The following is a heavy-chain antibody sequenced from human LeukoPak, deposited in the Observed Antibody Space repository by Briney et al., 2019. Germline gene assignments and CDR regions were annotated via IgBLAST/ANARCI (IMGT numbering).Heavy chain of an antibody. CDR1: GFTFSKYA. Sequence: GGSLRLSCGASGFTFSKYAMSWVRQAPGKGLEWVSTISAGGGSTYYANSVKGRFTISRDNSKNTLYLQMNSLRAEDTAVYYCARDLDCSSTSCYQGYYFHGMDVWGQGTTVTVSS. V-gene: IGHV3-23*01. CDR3: ARDLDCSSTSCYQGYYFHGMDV. J-gene: IGHJ6*02. D-gene: IGHD2-2*01. CDR2: ISAGGGST.